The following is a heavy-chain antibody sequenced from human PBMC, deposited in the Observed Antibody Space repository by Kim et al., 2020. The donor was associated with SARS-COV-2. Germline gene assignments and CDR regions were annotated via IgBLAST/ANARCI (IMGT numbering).Heavy chain of an antibody. V-gene: IGHV7-4-1*02. J-gene: IGHJ4*02. CDR2: INTVTGNP. Sequence: ASVKVSCKASGYRFTDSAINWFRQAPGQGLEWMGWINTVTGNPTYAQGLTGRFVLSLDASVTTVYLQISSLKVEDSAMYYCAREGSGWYWVDYWGQGTQV. CDR1: GYRFTDSA. D-gene: IGHD6-19*01. CDR3: AREGSGWYWVDY.